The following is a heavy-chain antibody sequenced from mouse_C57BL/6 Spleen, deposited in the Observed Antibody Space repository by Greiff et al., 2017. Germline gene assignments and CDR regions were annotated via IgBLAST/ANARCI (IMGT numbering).Heavy chain of an antibody. V-gene: IGHV1-69*01. J-gene: IGHJ4*01. D-gene: IGHD2-3*01. CDR3: ARSGGNDGYLTRAMDY. CDR2: IDPSDSYT. Sequence: QVQLQQPGAELVMPGASVKLSCKASGYTFTSYWMHWVKQRPGQGLEWIGEIDPSDSYTNYNQKFKGKSTLTVDKSSSTAYMQLSSLTSEDSAVYYCARSGGNDGYLTRAMDYWGQGTSVTVSS. CDR1: GYTFTSYW.